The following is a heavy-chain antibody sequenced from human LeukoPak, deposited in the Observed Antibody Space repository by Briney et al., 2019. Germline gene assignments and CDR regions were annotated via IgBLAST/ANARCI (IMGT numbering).Heavy chain of an antibody. CDR1: GFTFSSYA. J-gene: IGHJ4*02. CDR3: ARGVDYYENSGTIDY. Sequence: PGGSLRLSCAASGFTFSSYAMSWVRQAPGKGLEWVSAISSSGGSTYYADSVKGRFTISRDNSKNTLYLQMNSLRAEDTAVYYCARGVDYYENSGTIDYWGQGTLVTVSS. CDR2: ISSSGGST. V-gene: IGHV3-23*01. D-gene: IGHD3-22*01.